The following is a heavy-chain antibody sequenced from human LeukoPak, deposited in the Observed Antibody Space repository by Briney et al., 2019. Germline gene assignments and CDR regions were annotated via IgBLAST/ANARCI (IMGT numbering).Heavy chain of an antibody. D-gene: IGHD3-3*01. CDR1: GFTFGWHW. CDR3: ARDSGRGGESGYYDL. CDR2: IKQDGSQR. V-gene: IGHV3-7*01. J-gene: IGHJ5*02. Sequence: GGSLRLSCAASGFTFGWHWMSWVRQAPGKGLEWVANIKQDGSQRYYVDSVRGRFTISRDNAKNSLYLQMSSLRAEDTAMYYCARDSGRGGESGYYDLWGQGTLVAVSS.